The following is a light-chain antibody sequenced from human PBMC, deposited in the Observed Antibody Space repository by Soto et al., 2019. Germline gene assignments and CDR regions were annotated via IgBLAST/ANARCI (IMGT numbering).Light chain of an antibody. CDR2: GAS. Sequence: EILLTQSPGTLSLSPGERATLSCRASQSVSSSYLAWYQQKPGQTPRLLIHGASTRATGIAARFSGSGSGTEFTLTISGLQSEDFATYYCQQYNNWPVTFGGGTKVDI. V-gene: IGKV3D-15*01. CDR1: QSVSSSY. J-gene: IGKJ4*01. CDR3: QQYNNWPVT.